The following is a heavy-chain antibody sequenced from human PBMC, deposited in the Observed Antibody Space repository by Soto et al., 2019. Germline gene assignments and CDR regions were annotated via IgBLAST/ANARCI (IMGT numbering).Heavy chain of an antibody. CDR1: GYTFNDYA. D-gene: IGHD2-15*01. CDR2: ISPSTGDT. CDR3: VRCYCSLGSCYACWHFDL. Sequence: QVRLVQSGDEVKKPGASVKVSCQASGYTFNDYAVSWVRQAPGQGREWMGWISPSTGDTDQARNFQDRITMTLDTSTNTAYMELRSLRSDDTAVYYCVRCYCSLGSCYACWHFDLWGRGTLVTVSS. V-gene: IGHV1-18*01. J-gene: IGHJ2*01.